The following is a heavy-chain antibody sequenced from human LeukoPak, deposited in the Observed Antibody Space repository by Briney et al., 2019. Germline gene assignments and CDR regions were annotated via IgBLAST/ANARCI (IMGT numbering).Heavy chain of an antibody. V-gene: IGHV1-69*13. CDR2: IIPIFGTA. D-gene: IGHD2-21*02. J-gene: IGHJ3*02. Sequence: ASVKVSCMASGGTFSSYAISWVRQAPGQGLEWMGGIIPIFGTANYAQKFQGRVTITADESTSTAYMELSSLRSEDTAVYYCARGALAYCGGDCPFDIWGQGTMVTVSS. CDR3: ARGALAYCGGDCPFDI. CDR1: GGTFSSYA.